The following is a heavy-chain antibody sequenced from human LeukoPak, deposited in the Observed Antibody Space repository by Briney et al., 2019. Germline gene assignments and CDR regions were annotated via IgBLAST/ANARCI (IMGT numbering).Heavy chain of an antibody. CDR2: IYYSGST. J-gene: IGHJ4*02. CDR1: GGSISSSSYY. V-gene: IGHV4-39*01. D-gene: IGHD6-19*01. Sequence: SETLSLTCTVSGGSISSSSYYWGWLRQPPGKGLEWIVSIYYSGSTYYNPSLKSRVTISVDTSKNQFSLKLSSVTAADTAVYYCARHFAGYQWPYYFDYWGQGTLVTVSS. CDR3: ARHFAGYQWPYYFDY.